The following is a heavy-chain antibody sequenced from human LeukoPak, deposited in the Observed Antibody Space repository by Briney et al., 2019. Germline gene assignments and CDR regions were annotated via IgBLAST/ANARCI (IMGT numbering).Heavy chain of an antibody. V-gene: IGHV3-23*01. CDR3: ARDPNGDYVGAFDI. CDR2: ISGSGGST. D-gene: IGHD4-17*01. J-gene: IGHJ3*02. CDR1: GFTFSSYA. Sequence: PGGSLRLSCAASGFTFSSYAMSWVRQAPGKGLEWVSTISGSGGSTYHADSVKGRFTISRDNSKNTLYVQMNSLRAEDTALYYCARDPNGDYVGAFDILGQGTMVIVSS.